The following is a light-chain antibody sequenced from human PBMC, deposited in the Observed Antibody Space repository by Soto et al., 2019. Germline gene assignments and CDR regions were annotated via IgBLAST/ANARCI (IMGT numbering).Light chain of an antibody. CDR3: SSYSTTSTLV. CDR2: EVN. CDR1: SSDVGGYDY. V-gene: IGLV2-14*01. Sequence: QSALTQPASVSGSPGQSVTISCTGASSDVGGYDYVSWYQQHPGKAPKLILYEVNNRPSGVSNHFSGSKSGNTASLIISGLQADDEADYNCSSYSTTSTLVFGSGTKLTVL. J-gene: IGLJ1*01.